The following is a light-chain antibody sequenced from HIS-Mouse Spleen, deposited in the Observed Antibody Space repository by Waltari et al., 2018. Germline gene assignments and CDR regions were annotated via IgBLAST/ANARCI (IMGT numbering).Light chain of an antibody. J-gene: IGLJ3*02. CDR1: SSDVVGYNH. CDR3: SSYTSSSTPWV. CDR2: EVS. Sequence: QPALTQPASVSGSPGQPITISCTGTSSDVVGYNHVSWYQQHPGKAPKLMIYEVSNRPSGVSNRFSGSKSGNTASLTISGLQAEDEADYYCSSYTSSSTPWVFGGGTKLTVL. V-gene: IGLV2-14*03.